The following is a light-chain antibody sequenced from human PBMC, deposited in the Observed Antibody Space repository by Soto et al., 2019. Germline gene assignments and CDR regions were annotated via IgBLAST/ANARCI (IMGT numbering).Light chain of an antibody. CDR2: SNN. V-gene: IGLV1-44*01. J-gene: IGLJ1*01. Sequence: QSVLTQPPSASATPGQRVTISCFGSSSNIGSNTVNWYQQLPGTAPKLLIYSNNQRPSGVPDRFSGSKSGTSASLAISGLQSEDEADYYCAAWDDSLNGFYVFGTGTKLTVL. CDR1: SSNIGSNT. CDR3: AAWDDSLNGFYV.